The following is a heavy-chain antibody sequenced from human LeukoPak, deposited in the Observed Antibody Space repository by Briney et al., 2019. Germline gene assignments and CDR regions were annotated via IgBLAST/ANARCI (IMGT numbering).Heavy chain of an antibody. Sequence: GGSLRLSCAASGFTFSSYWMSWVRQAPGKGLEWVANIKQDGSEKYYVDSVKGRFTISRDNAKNSLYLQMNSLRAEDTAVYYCARDVGSSGWYAKRYNWSDPWGQGTLVTVSS. CDR2: IKQDGSEK. CDR3: ARDVGSSGWYAKRYNWSDP. V-gene: IGHV3-7*01. D-gene: IGHD6-19*01. J-gene: IGHJ5*02. CDR1: GFTFSSYW.